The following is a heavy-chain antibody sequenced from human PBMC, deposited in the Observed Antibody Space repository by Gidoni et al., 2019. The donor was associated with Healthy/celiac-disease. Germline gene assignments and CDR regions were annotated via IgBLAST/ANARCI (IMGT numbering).Heavy chain of an antibody. CDR3: ARVSKYNWNYGWFDP. Sequence: QVQLQESGPGLVKPSQTLSLTCTVSGGSISSGGYYWSWIRQHPGKGLEWIGYIYYSGSTYYNPCLKSRVTISVDTSKNQFSLKLSSVTAADTAVYYCARVSKYNWNYGWFDPWGQGTLVTVSS. CDR1: GGSISSGGYY. D-gene: IGHD1-7*01. J-gene: IGHJ5*02. CDR2: IYYSGST. V-gene: IGHV4-31*03.